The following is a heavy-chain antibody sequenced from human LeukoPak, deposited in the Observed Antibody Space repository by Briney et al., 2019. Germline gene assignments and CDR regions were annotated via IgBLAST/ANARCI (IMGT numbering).Heavy chain of an antibody. V-gene: IGHV1-8*01. CDR3: ARGQYDSSGYAFDY. D-gene: IGHD3-22*01. CDR2: MNPNSGNT. J-gene: IGHJ4*02. CDR1: GYTLTSYD. Sequence: ASVKVSCKASGYTLTSYDINWVRQATGQGLGWMGWMNPNSGNTGYAQKFQGRVTMTRNTSISTAYMELSSLRSEDTAVYYCARGQYDSSGYAFDYWGQGTLVTVSS.